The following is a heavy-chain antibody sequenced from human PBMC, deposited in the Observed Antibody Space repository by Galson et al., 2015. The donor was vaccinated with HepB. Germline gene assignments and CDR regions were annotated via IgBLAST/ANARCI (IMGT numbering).Heavy chain of an antibody. V-gene: IGHV3-23*01. CDR3: AKDTVTSTLSKWGFDY. CDR1: GFTFDTYA. Sequence: SLRLSCAASGFTFDTYAMTWVRQAPGKGLEWVSAISGGGGSTYYADSVRGRFTISRDNSKNTLYLQMNNLRAEDTAVYFCAKDTVTSTLSKWGFDYWGQETLVTVSS. D-gene: IGHD4-11*01. CDR2: ISGGGGST. J-gene: IGHJ4*02.